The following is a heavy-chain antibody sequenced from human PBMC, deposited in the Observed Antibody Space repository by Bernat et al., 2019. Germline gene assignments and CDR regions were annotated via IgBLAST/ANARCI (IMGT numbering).Heavy chain of an antibody. J-gene: IGHJ4*02. V-gene: IGHV4-34*01. CDR3: ARLAGRITMVQGVSDY. Sequence: QVQLQQWGAGLLKPSETLSLTCAVYGGSFSGYYWSWIRQPPGKGLEWIGEINHSGSTNYNQSLKSRDTISVDTSKNQFSLKLSSVTAADTAVYYCARLAGRITMVQGVSDYWGQGTLVTVSS. CDR1: GGSFSGYY. CDR2: INHSGST. D-gene: IGHD3-10*01.